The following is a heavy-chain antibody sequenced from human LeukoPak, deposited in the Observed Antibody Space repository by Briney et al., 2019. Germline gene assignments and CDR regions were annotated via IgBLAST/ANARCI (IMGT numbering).Heavy chain of an antibody. CDR2: ISSSSSYI. CDR1: GFTVSSNY. Sequence: PGGSLRLSCAASGFTVSSNYMSWDRQAPGKGLEWVSSISSSSSYIYYADSVKGRFTISRDNAKNSLYLQMNSLRAEDTAVDYWARVSRFLEWLFFDYWGQGTLVTVSS. D-gene: IGHD3-3*01. V-gene: IGHV3-21*01. J-gene: IGHJ4*02. CDR3: ARVSRFLEWLFFDY.